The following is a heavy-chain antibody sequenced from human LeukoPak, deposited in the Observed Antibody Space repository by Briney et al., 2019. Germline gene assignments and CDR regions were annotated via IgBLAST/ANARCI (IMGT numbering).Heavy chain of an antibody. V-gene: IGHV1-2*02. D-gene: IGHD6-6*01. J-gene: IGHJ4*02. CDR1: GYTFTGNY. CDR3: ARGSSSSAFDY. Sequence: RASVKVSCKASGYTFTGNYIHWVRQAPGQGLEWMGWVIPNSGGTSYAQKFQGRVTMTRDTSISTAYMELSRLRSDDTAVYYCARGSSSSAFDYWGQGTLVIVSS. CDR2: VIPNSGGT.